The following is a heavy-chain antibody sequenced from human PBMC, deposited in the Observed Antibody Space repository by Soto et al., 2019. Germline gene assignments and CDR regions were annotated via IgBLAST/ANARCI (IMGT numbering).Heavy chain of an antibody. J-gene: IGHJ4*02. CDR3: AKDPVVPAATGYYFDD. CDR2: ISGSGGST. Sequence: GGSLRLSCAASGFTFSSYAMSWVRQAPGKGLEWVSAISGSGGSTYYADSVKGRFTISRDNSKNTLYLQMNSLRAEDTAVYYCAKDPVVPAATGYYFDDWGQGTLVTVSS. CDR1: GFTFSSYA. V-gene: IGHV3-23*01. D-gene: IGHD2-2*01.